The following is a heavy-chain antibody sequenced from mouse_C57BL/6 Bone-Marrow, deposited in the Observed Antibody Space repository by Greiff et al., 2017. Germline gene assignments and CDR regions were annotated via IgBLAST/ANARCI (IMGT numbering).Heavy chain of an antibody. CDR2: IDPEDGDT. J-gene: IGHJ2*01. CDR3: TLPQYFTRDY. CDR1: GFNINDYY. V-gene: IGHV14-1*01. D-gene: IGHD1-1*01. Sequence: EVQLQQSGAELVRPGASVKLSCTASGFNINDYYMHWVKQRPEQGLEWIGRIDPEDGDTEYAPKFQGKATLTADTSSNTAYLQLSSLTSEDTAVYYCTLPQYFTRDYWGQGTTLTVSS.